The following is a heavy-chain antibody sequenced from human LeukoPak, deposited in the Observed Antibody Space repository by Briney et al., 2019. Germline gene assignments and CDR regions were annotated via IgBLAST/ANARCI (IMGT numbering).Heavy chain of an antibody. CDR3: TRDANWALDY. CDR2: IQSDERNK. J-gene: IGHJ4*02. CDR1: GFTLSTYG. Sequence: GGSLRLSCAASGFTLSTYGMHWVRQAPRKGLEWLAFIQSDERNKNYADSVKGRFTISRDISKNTLYLQMNSLTSEDTAMYYCTRDANWALDYWGQGTLVTVSS. V-gene: IGHV3-30*02. D-gene: IGHD7-27*01.